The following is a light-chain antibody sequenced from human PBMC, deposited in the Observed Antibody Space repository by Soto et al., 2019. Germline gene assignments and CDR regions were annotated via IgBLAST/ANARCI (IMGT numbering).Light chain of an antibody. CDR1: QGVDTW. CDR2: RAS. V-gene: IGKV1-5*03. CDR3: QHYNDYSRV. J-gene: IGKJ1*01. Sequence: DIQMTQSPSTLSASIGDTVTITCRTSQGVDTWLAWYQHKAGKAPKLLIYRASSLATGVPSRFSGSGSGTAFTLTITSLQPDDFATYYCQHYNDYSRVFGQGTQVEIK.